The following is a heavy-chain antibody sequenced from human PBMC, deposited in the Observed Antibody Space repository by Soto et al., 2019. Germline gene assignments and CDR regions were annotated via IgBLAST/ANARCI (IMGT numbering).Heavy chain of an antibody. V-gene: IGHV3-43*01. J-gene: IGHJ6*02. D-gene: IGHD3-16*01. CDR2: ISWDGGST. CDR3: AKDISRPGGGDYYYGMDV. Sequence: GGALGLSCAASGFTFDDYTMHWVRQAPGKGLEWVSLISWDGGSTYYADSVKGRFTISRDNSKNSLYLQMNSLRTEDTALYYCAKDISRPGGGDYYYGMDVWGQGTTVPVSS. CDR1: GFTFDDYT.